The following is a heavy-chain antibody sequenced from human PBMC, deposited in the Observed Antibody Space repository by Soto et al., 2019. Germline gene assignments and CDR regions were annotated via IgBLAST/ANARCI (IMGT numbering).Heavy chain of an antibody. CDR2: INHSGST. J-gene: IGHJ4*02. Sequence: QVQLQQWGAGLLKPSETLSLTCAVYGGSFSGYYWSWIRQPPGKGLEWIGEINHSGSTNYNPSLKSRVTISVDTSKNQFSLKLSSVTAADTAVYCCATTPRGGTGTRGGGHYWGQGTLVTVSS. CDR3: ATTPRGGTGTRGGGHY. V-gene: IGHV4-34*01. CDR1: GGSFSGYY. D-gene: IGHD1-7*01.